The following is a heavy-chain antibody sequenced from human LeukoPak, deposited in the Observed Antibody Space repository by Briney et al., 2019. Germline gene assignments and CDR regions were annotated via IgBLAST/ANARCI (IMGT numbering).Heavy chain of an antibody. D-gene: IGHD3-10*01. CDR2: IRYDGSNK. CDR1: GFTFSSYG. J-gene: IGHJ4*02. V-gene: IGHV3-30*02. Sequence: PGGSLRLSCAASGFTFSSYGMHWVRQAPGKGLEGVAFIRYDGSNKYYADSVKGRFTISRDNSKNTLYLQMNSLRSEDTAVYYCARAGVTMVRGVVYYFDYWGQGTLVTVSS. CDR3: ARAGVTMVRGVVYYFDY.